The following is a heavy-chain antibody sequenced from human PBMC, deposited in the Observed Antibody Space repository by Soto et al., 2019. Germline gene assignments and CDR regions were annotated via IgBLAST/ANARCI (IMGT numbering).Heavy chain of an antibody. D-gene: IGHD5-18*01. Sequence: EVQLVESGGGLVQPGGSLRLSCAASGFTVSSNYMSWVRQAPGKGLEWVSVIYSGGSTYYADSVKGRFTISRDNSKNTLYLQMSSLRAEDTAVYYSAGNQRGYRQLGIWGQGTMVTVSS. CDR1: GFTVSSNY. CDR2: IYSGGST. CDR3: AGNQRGYRQLGI. V-gene: IGHV3-66*01. J-gene: IGHJ3*02.